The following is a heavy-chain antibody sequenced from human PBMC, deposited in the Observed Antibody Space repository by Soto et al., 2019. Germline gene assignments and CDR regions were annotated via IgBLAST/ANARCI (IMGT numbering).Heavy chain of an antibody. V-gene: IGHV3-21*01. D-gene: IGHD5-18*01. J-gene: IGHJ4*02. CDR3: ARGYGYYFDY. CDR1: GFTFSSYS. Sequence: PGGSLRLSCAASGFTFSSYSMNWVRQAPGKGLEWVSSISSSSSYIYYADSVKGRFTISRDNAKNTLYLQMGSLRAEDMAVYYCARGYGYYFDYWGQGTLVTVSS. CDR2: ISSSSSYI.